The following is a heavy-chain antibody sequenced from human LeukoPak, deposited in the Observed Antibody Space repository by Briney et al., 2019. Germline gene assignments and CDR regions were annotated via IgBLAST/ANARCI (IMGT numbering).Heavy chain of an antibody. J-gene: IGHJ4*02. CDR1: GGSISSHY. D-gene: IGHD5-24*01. CDR2: IYYSGST. Sequence: SETLSLTCTVSGGSISSHYWSWIRQPPGKGLEWIGYIYYSGSTNYNPSLKSRVTISVDTSKNQFSLELSSVTAADTAVYYCARAQRWLQFDYWGQGTLVTVSS. CDR3: ARAQRWLQFDY. V-gene: IGHV4-59*11.